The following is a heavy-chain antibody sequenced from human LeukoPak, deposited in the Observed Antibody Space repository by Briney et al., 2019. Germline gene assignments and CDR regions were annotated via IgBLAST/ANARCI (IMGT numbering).Heavy chain of an antibody. Sequence: PSETLSLTCAVYGGSFSGYYWSWIRQPPGKGLEWIGEINHSGSTNHNPSLKSRVTISVDTTKNQFSLKLSSVTAADTAVYYCASQGRYSSSTPHRWFDPWGQGTLVTVSS. CDR2: INHSGST. CDR3: ASQGRYSSSTPHRWFDP. J-gene: IGHJ5*02. CDR1: GGSFSGYY. V-gene: IGHV4-34*01. D-gene: IGHD6-6*01.